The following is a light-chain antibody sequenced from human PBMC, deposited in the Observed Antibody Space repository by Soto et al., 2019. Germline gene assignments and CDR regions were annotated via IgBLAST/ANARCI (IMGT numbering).Light chain of an antibody. J-gene: IGLJ1*01. CDR2: YGR. Sequence: SVLTQPASVSGSPGQSITISCTGTSSDIDAYNYVSWYQQHPGTAPTLMIYYGRNRPSGISNRFSGSQAGDTASLTISGLQPEDEADYSCGSDTTRTNYVCATGTKVTVL. CDR1: SSDIDAYNY. V-gene: IGLV2-14*01. CDR3: GSDTTRTNYV.